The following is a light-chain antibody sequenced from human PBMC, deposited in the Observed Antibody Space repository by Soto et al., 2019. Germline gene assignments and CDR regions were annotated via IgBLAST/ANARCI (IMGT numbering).Light chain of an antibody. Sequence: DIQMTQSPSTLSASVGDRVTITCRASQSSSSWLAWYQQKPGEAPNLLIFDASTLVSGVPSRFSGSGSGTQFTLTISSLQPDDFATYYCQQYNSYPYTFGQGTKVDIK. CDR2: DAS. CDR3: QQYNSYPYT. CDR1: QSSSSW. J-gene: IGKJ2*01. V-gene: IGKV1-5*01.